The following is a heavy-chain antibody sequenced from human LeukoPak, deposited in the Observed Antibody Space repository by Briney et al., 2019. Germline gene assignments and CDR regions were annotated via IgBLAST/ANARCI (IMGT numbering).Heavy chain of an antibody. V-gene: IGHV1-24*01. CDR2: FDPEDGET. Sequence: GASVKVSCKVSGYILTELSMHWVRQAPGKGLEWMGGFDPEDGETIYAQKFQGRVTMTEDTSTDTAYMELSSLRSEDTAVYYCATGSGQTLYYYYGMDVWGQGTTVTVSS. D-gene: IGHD3-10*01. CDR1: GYILTELS. CDR3: ATGSGQTLYYYYGMDV. J-gene: IGHJ6*02.